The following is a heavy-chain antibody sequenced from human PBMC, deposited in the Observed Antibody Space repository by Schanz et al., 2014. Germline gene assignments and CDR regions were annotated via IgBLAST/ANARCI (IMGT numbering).Heavy chain of an antibody. Sequence: EVQLVESGGGLVQPGGSLRLSCGGSGFTFSKYWMSWVRQAPGKGLEWVANIKQDGSEKYYVDAVKGRFTISRDRFQNTLYLRMSSLRAEDTAVYYCARDSGPYYDKSMDVWGQGTTVAVSS. CDR3: ARDSGPYYDKSMDV. CDR1: GFTFSKYW. CDR2: IKQDGSEK. J-gene: IGHJ6*02. D-gene: IGHD3-9*01. V-gene: IGHV3-7*01.